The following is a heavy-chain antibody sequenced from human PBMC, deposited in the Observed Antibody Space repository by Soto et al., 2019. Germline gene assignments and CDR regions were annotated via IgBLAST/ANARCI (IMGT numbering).Heavy chain of an antibody. CDR3: ARGEDEYSSSSPGQHYYYYGMDV. CDR1: GFTFSSYG. D-gene: IGHD6-6*01. Sequence: QPGGSLRLSCAASGFTFSSYGMHWVRQAPGKGLEWVAVIWYDGSNKYYADSVKGRFTTSRDNSKNTLYLQMNSLRAEDTAVYYCARGEDEYSSSSPGQHYYYYGMDVWGQGTTVTVSS. CDR2: IWYDGSNK. V-gene: IGHV3-33*01. J-gene: IGHJ6*02.